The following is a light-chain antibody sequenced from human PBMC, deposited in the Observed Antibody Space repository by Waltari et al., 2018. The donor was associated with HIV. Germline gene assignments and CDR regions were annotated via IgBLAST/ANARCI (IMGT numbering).Light chain of an antibody. CDR3: HHSYRDPYS. Sequence: DIVMTQSPDSLAVSLGERATINCKASESLLYSSNNKNYLAWYQQKPRQPPRLLISWASIRESGVPDRFSGSGSGTDFTLTISSLQAEDAAVYYCHHSYRDPYSFGQGTKLEIK. CDR2: WAS. CDR1: ESLLYSSNNKNY. V-gene: IGKV4-1*01. J-gene: IGKJ2*03.